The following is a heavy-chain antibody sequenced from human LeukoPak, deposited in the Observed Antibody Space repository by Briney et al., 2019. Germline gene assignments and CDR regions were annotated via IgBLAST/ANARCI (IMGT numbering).Heavy chain of an antibody. V-gene: IGHV4-39*07. CDR1: GGSISRSSYY. CDR2: IYYSGST. D-gene: IGHD1-1*01. Sequence: KASETLSLTCTVSGGSISRSSYYWGWIRQPPGKGLEWIGSIYYSGSTYYNPSLKSRVTISVDTSKNQFSLKLSSVTAADTAVYYCAGLLGVGNEDYWGQGTLVTVSS. J-gene: IGHJ4*02. CDR3: AGLLGVGNEDY.